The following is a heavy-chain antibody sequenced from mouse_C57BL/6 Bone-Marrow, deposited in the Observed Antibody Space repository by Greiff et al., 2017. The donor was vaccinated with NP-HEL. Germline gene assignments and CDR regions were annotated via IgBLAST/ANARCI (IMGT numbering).Heavy chain of an antibody. Sequence: EVQRVESGGGLVKPGGSLKLSCAASGFTFSSYAMSWVRQTPEKRLEWVATISDGGSYTYYPDNVKGRFTFSRDNAKNNLYLQMSHLKSEDTAMYYCARDHRIAYWGQGTLVTVSA. CDR3: ARDHRIAY. V-gene: IGHV5-4*01. CDR1: GFTFSSYA. D-gene: IGHD2-14*01. CDR2: ISDGGSYT. J-gene: IGHJ3*01.